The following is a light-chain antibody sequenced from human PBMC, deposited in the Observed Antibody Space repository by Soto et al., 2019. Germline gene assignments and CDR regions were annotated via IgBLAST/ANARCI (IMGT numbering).Light chain of an antibody. CDR1: NIGSKS. CDR3: QVWESSSDHPVV. V-gene: IGLV3-21*02. CDR2: DDG. Sequence: SYELTQPPSVSVAPGQTARITCGGNNIGSKSVHWYQQRPGQAPVLVVYDDGDRPSGIPERFSASKSGNTATLTFSRVEAGDEAHYYCQVWESSSDHPVVFGGGTQLTVL. J-gene: IGLJ2*01.